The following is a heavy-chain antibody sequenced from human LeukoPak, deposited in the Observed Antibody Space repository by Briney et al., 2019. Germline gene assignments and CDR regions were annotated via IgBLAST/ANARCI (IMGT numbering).Heavy chain of an antibody. D-gene: IGHD3-22*01. CDR3: ARCKRGFGHGYGGWFDP. V-gene: IGHV4-34*01. Sequence: SETLSLTWAVYGGSFSCYYWSWVRLTPGKGLEWIVEINDGGKTDDHPSLKSVVTVSIDTSNRQFSLNLTSVTAENTSLYYCARCKRGFGHGYGGWFDPWGQGTLVTVSS. CDR1: GGSFSCYY. CDR2: INDGGKT. J-gene: IGHJ5*02.